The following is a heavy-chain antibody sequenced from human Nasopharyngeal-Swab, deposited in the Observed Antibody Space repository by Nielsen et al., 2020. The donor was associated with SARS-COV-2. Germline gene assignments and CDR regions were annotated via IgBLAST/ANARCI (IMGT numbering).Heavy chain of an antibody. J-gene: IGHJ4*02. Sequence: ASVKVSCKASGYTFTGYYMHWVRQAPGQGLEWMGWINPNSGGTNYAQKFQGWVTMTRDTSISTAYMELSRLRSDDTAVYYCARPRASSSRQDLSYIDYWGQGTLVTVSS. V-gene: IGHV1-2*04. CDR3: ARPRASSSRQDLSYIDY. CDR1: GYTFTGYY. D-gene: IGHD6-6*01. CDR2: INPNSGGT.